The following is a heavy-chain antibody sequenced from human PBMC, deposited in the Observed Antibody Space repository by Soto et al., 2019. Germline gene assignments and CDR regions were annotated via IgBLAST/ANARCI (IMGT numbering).Heavy chain of an antibody. D-gene: IGHD5-18*01. CDR1: GGSISSSSYY. V-gene: IGHV4-61*05. CDR2: IYYSGST. Sequence: SETLSLTCTVSGGSISSSSYYWGWIRQPPGKGLEWIGYIYYSGSTNYNPSLKSRVTISVDTSKNQFSLKLSSVTAADTAVYYCARHSMDTAMVPNFDYWGQGTLVTVSS. CDR3: ARHSMDTAMVPNFDY. J-gene: IGHJ4*02.